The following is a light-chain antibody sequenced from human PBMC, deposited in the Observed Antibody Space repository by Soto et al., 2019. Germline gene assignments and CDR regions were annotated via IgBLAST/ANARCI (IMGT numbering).Light chain of an antibody. CDR1: SSDIGSKY. V-gene: IGLV1-51*01. Sequence: QSVLTQPPSVSAAPGQTVTISCSGSSSDIGSKYVSWYQQFPGTAPKLLIFDNDKRPSASPDRFSGSKSGTSATLDITGLQTGDEGDYYCGTWDTSLGAVVFGGGTKLTVL. J-gene: IGLJ2*01. CDR3: GTWDTSLGAVV. CDR2: DND.